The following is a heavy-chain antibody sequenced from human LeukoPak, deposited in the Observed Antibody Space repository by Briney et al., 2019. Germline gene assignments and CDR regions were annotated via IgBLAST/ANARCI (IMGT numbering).Heavy chain of an antibody. V-gene: IGHV3-48*03. CDR3: ARDQSSGWSHFTLNAFDI. CDR1: GFTFSSYE. Sequence: GGSLRLSCAASGFTFSSYEMDWVRQAPRKGLEWVSYISSSGSTIYYADSVKGRFTISRDNAKNSLYLQMNSLRAEDTAVYYCARDQSSGWSHFTLNAFDIWGQGTMVTVSS. J-gene: IGHJ3*02. CDR2: ISSSGSTI. D-gene: IGHD6-19*01.